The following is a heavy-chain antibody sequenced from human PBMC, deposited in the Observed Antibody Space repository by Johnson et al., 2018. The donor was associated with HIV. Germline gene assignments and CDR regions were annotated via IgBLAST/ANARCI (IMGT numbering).Heavy chain of an antibody. Sequence: VQLVESGGGLVQPGGSIRLSCAASGFPFSSYDTHGVRQATGKGLEWSSTIYVGETTYYTNSLKGRFTISREDSKNTLYLQMNRLGPDESAVYYCSRARWLGDAFDIWGQGTMVTVSS. CDR3: SRARWLGDAFDI. V-gene: IGHV3-66*02. CDR1: GFPFSSYD. CDR2: IYVGETT. D-gene: IGHD6-19*01. J-gene: IGHJ3*02.